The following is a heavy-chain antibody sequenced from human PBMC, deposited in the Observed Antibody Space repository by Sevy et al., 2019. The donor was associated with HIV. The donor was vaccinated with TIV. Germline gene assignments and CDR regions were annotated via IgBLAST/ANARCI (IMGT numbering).Heavy chain of an antibody. V-gene: IGHV3-33*08. CDR1: GFTFSSYG. J-gene: IGHJ4*02. CDR3: ASDLAGGRQLTYPNFDY. D-gene: IGHD6-6*01. Sequence: GGSLRLSCAASGFTFSSYGMHWVRQAPGKGLEWVAVIWYDGSNKYYADSVKGRFTISRDNSKNTLYLQMNSLRAEDTAVYYCASDLAGGRQLTYPNFDYWGQGTLVTVSS. CDR2: IWYDGSNK.